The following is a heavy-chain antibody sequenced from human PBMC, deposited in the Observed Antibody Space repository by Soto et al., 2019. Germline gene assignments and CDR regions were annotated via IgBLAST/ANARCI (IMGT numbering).Heavy chain of an antibody. V-gene: IGHV1-69*01. CDR1: GGTFSSYA. CDR3: ARAKDIVVVVAAAAGYGMDV. J-gene: IGHJ6*02. D-gene: IGHD2-15*01. CDR2: IIPSFGTA. Sequence: QVQLVQSGAEVKKPGSSVKVSCKASGGTFSSYAISWVRQAPGQGLEWMGGIIPSFGTANYAQKFQGRVTITADESTSTAYMELSSLRSEDTAVYYCARAKDIVVVVAAAAGYGMDVWGQGTTVTVSS.